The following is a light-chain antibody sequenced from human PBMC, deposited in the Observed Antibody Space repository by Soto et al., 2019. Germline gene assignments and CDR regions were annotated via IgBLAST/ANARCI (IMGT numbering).Light chain of an antibody. CDR1: ISDVGSYDL. CDR2: EGS. J-gene: IGLJ3*02. Sequence: QSALTQPASVSASPGQSITISCTGTISDVGSYDLVSWYQQHPGKAPKLMIYEGSKRPSGVSSRFSGSKSGNTASLTISGLQAEDEADYYCCSYAGSSTSWVFGGGTQLTVL. CDR3: CSYAGSSTSWV. V-gene: IGLV2-23*01.